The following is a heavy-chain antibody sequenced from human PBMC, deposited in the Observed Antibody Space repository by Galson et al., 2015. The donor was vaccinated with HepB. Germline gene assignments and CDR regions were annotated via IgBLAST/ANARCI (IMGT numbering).Heavy chain of an antibody. CDR1: GFTFSSYG. V-gene: IGHV3-33*01. D-gene: IGHD3-3*01. J-gene: IGHJ4*02. CDR2: IWYDGSNK. Sequence: SLRLSCAASGFTFSSYGMHWVRQAPGKGLEWVAVIWYDGSNKYYADSVKGRFTISRDNSKNTLYLQMNSLRAEDTAVYYCARELRFLEWPNFDYWGQGTLVTVSS. CDR3: ARELRFLEWPNFDY.